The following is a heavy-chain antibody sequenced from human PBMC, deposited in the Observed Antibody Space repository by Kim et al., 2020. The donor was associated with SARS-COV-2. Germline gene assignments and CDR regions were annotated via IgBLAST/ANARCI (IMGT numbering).Heavy chain of an antibody. J-gene: IGHJ4*02. V-gene: IGHV3-21*01. CDR2: YI. Sequence: YIYYADSVKGRFTISRDNAKNSLYLQMTSLRAEDTAVYYCARFGAAAGVDWGQGTLVTVSS. CDR3: ARFGAAAGVD. D-gene: IGHD6-13*01.